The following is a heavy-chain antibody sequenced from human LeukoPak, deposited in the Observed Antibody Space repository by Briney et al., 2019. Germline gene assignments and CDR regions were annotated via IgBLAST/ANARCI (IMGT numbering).Heavy chain of an antibody. CDR2: MNPNSGNT. CDR3: AKEYSSGWYPAFDI. J-gene: IGHJ3*02. Sequence: ASVKVSCKASGYTFTSYDINWVRQATGQGLEWMGWMNPNSGNTGYAQKFQGRVTMTRNTSISTAYMELSSLRSEDTAVYYCAKEYSSGWYPAFDIWGQGTMVTVS. CDR1: GYTFTSYD. V-gene: IGHV1-8*01. D-gene: IGHD6-19*01.